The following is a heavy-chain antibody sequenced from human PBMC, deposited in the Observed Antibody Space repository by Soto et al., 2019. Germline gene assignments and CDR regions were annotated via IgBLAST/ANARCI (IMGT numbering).Heavy chain of an antibody. D-gene: IGHD3-10*01. J-gene: IGHJ4*02. CDR2: ISGSGGST. V-gene: IGHV3-23*01. CDR3: AKDQPLWFGELLDFDY. CDR1: GFTFSSYA. Sequence: PGGSLRLSCAASGFTFSSYAMSWVRQAPGKGLEWVSAISGSGGSTYYADSVKGRFTISRDNSKNTLYLQMNSLRAEDTAVYYCAKDQPLWFGELLDFDYWGPGTLVTVSS.